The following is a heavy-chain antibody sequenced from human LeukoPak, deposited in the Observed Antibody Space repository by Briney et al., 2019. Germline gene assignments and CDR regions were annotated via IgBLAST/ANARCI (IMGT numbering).Heavy chain of an antibody. CDR3: ARETRSPRYFDY. CDR1: GGSISSYY. CDR2: IYYSGST. J-gene: IGHJ4*02. V-gene: IGHV4-59*01. D-gene: IGHD4-17*01. Sequence: PSETLSLTCTVSGGSISSYYWSWIRQPPGKGLEWIGYIYYSGSTNYNPSLKSRVTISVDTSKNQFSLKLSSVTAADTAVYYCARETRSPRYFDYWGQGTLVTVSS.